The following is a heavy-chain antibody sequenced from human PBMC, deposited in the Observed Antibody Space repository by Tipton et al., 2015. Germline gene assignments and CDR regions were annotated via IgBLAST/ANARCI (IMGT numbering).Heavy chain of an antibody. V-gene: IGHV4-59*08. D-gene: IGHD2/OR15-2a*01. CDR2: ISYTDNV. CDR3: ARGDDSTSMATGFDY. CDR1: SDSISKYY. Sequence: TLSLTCSVSSDSISKYYWSWIRQPPGKGLEWIGYISYTDNVHYNPSLGSRATLALDTPKNQFSLTLISATAADTALYYCARGDDSTSMATGFDYWGRGALVTVSS. J-gene: IGHJ4*01.